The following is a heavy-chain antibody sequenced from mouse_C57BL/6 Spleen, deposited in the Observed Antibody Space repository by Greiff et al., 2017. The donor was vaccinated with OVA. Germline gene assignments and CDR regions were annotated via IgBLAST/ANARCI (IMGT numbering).Heavy chain of an antibody. CDR2: IHPNSGST. D-gene: IGHD1-1*01. CDR3: ERCQRYYESSGAMDY. V-gene: IGHV1-64*01. J-gene: IGHJ4*01. Sequence: QVQLKQPGAELVKPGASVKLSCKASGYTFTSYWMHWVKQRPGQGLEWIGMIHPNSGSTNYNEKFKSKATLTVDKSSSTAYMQLSSLTSEDSAVYYCERCQRYYESSGAMDYWGQGTSVTVSS. CDR1: GYTFTSYW.